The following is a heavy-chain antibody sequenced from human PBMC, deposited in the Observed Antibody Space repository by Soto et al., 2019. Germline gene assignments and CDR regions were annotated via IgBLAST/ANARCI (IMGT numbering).Heavy chain of an antibody. CDR2: IWYDGSNK. Sequence: PGGSLRLSCAASGFTFSSYGMHWVRQAPGKGLEWVAVIWYDGSNKYYADSVKGRFTISRDNSKNTLYLQMNSLRAEDTAVYYCARKDAYYYGSGSFGHGMDVWGQGTTVTVSS. CDR3: ARKDAYYYGSGSFGHGMDV. CDR1: GFTFSSYG. D-gene: IGHD3-10*01. J-gene: IGHJ6*02. V-gene: IGHV3-33*01.